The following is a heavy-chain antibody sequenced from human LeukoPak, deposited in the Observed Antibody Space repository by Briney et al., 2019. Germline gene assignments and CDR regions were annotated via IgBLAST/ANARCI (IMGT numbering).Heavy chain of an antibody. J-gene: IGHJ4*02. V-gene: IGHV3-30*02. D-gene: IGHD3-9*01. CDR2: VRYGGNIK. CDR3: TKDLGTEYNIFDY. Sequence: PGGSLRLSCATSEFTFSAYAMHWIPQAPGRGLVWVVFVRYGGNIKYYADSVKGRFTISRDNSKNTLYLQMTSLRPEDTAVYYCTKDLGTEYNIFDYWGQGTLVTVSS. CDR1: EFTFSAYA.